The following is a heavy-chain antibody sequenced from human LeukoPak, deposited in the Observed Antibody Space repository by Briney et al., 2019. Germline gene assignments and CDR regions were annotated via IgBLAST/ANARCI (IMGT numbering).Heavy chain of an antibody. CDR3: ASGITNYYGVDV. CDR1: GFTFSSYT. D-gene: IGHD1-14*01. J-gene: IGHJ6*02. V-gene: IGHV3-21*01. Sequence: GGSLRLSCAASGFTFSSYTMNWVRQAPGKGLEWVSSISNSGSYIYYGDSVKGRFTISRANAKNTVYLHMNSLRVEDAAVYYCASGITNYYGVDVWGQGNTVTVSS. CDR2: ISNSGSYI.